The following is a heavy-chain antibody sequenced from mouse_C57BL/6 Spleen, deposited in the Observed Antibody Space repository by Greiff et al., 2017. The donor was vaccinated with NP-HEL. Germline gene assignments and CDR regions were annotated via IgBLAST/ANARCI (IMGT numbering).Heavy chain of an antibody. J-gene: IGHJ3*01. CDR3: TRGGRLRPFAY. V-gene: IGHV1-15*01. CDR2: IDPETGGT. D-gene: IGHD2-4*01. Sequence: VQLQQSGAELVRPGASVTLSCKASGYTFTDYEMHWVKQTPVHGLEWIGAIDPETGGTAYNQKFKGKAILTADKSSSTAYMELRSLTSEDSAVYYCTRGGRLRPFAYWGQGTLVTVSA. CDR1: GYTFTDYE.